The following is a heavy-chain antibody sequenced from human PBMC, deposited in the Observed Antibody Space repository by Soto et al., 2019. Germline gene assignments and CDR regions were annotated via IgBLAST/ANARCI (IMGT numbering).Heavy chain of an antibody. D-gene: IGHD3-10*01. J-gene: IGHJ4*02. CDR3: ANGRATYGLLTHDY. Sequence: PGGSLRLSCAASGFSFRNYAMSWVRQAPGKGLEWISTLTGSSSNIYYADSVKGRFAISRDNSRNTLYLQMNSLTAEDTAVYYCANGRATYGLLTHDYWGQGTLVTLSS. CDR1: GFSFRNYA. V-gene: IGHV3-23*01. CDR2: LTGSSSNI.